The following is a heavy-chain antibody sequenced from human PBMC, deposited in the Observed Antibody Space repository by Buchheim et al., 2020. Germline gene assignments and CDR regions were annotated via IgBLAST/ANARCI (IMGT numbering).Heavy chain of an antibody. J-gene: IGHJ4*02. CDR3: ARELQERIVVVPAATREYYFDY. CDR1: GGSISSGDYY. D-gene: IGHD2-2*01. CDR2: IYYSGST. V-gene: IGHV4-30-4*01. Sequence: QVQLQESGPGLVKPSQTLSLTCTVSGGSISSGDYYWSWIRQPPGKGLEWIGYIYYSGSTYYNPSLKSRVTISVDTSKNQFSLKLSSVTAADTAVYYWARELQERIVVVPAATREYYFDYWGQGTL.